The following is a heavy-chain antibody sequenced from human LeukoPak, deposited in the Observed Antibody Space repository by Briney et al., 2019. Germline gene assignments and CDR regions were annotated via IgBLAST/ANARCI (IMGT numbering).Heavy chain of an antibody. CDR1: RFNFHYYA. Sequence: GASMRLSCTASRFNFHYYALHWVRQAPGKGLEWVALMSFDGRTDSYSDSVKGRFTISRDNSKNTLSLQMNRLTLDDTAVYYCARAPWGVPGIGHGYFDNWGQGTLVTVSS. V-gene: IGHV3-30*04. CDR3: ARAPWGVPGIGHGYFDN. CDR2: MSFDGRTD. J-gene: IGHJ1*01. D-gene: IGHD3-3*01.